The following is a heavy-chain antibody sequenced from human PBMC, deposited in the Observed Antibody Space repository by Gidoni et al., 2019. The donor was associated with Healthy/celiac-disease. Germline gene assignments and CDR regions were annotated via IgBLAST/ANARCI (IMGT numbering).Heavy chain of an antibody. J-gene: IGHJ5*02. CDR1: GGSISSGGYS. D-gene: IGHD3-16*02. V-gene: IGHV4-31*03. CDR3: ARVSRGTYYDYVWGSYLDP. Sequence: QVQLQESGPGLVKPSQTLSLTCTVSGGSISSGGYSWSWIRQHPGKGLEWIGYIYYSGSTYYNPSLKSRVTISVDTSKNQFSLKLSSVTAADTAVYYCARVSRGTYYDYVWGSYLDPWGQGTLVTVSS. CDR2: IYYSGST.